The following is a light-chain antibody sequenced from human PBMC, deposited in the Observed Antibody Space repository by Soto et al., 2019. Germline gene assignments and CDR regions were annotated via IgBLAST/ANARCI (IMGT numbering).Light chain of an antibody. CDR3: QQYNDWPRT. J-gene: IGKJ1*01. Sequence: EIVMTQSPATLSVSPGERVTLSCGASQSVSNLLACYQQKPGQAPRLLIYSSSTRAKGIPARFSGSGSGTEFTLTISSLQSEDFAVYYCQQYNDWPRTFGQGTKV. CDR2: SSS. V-gene: IGKV3-15*01. CDR1: QSVSNL.